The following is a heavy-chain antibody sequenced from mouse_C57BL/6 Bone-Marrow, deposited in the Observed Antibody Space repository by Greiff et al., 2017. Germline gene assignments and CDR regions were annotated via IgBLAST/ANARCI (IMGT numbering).Heavy chain of an antibody. J-gene: IGHJ2*01. CDR3: ARWGNSGY. V-gene: IGHV1-81*01. CDR2: IYPRSGNT. CDR1: GYTFTSYG. Sequence: QFQLQQSGAELARPGASVKLSCKASGYTFTSYGISWVKQRTGQGLEWIGEIYPRSGNTHYNEKFKGKATLTADKSSSTAYMELRSLTSEDSAVYFCARWGNSGYWGQGTTLTVSS.